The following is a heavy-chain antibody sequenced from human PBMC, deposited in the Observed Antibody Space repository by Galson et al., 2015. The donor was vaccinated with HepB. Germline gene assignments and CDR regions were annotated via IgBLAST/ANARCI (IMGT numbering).Heavy chain of an antibody. CDR1: GFTFSSYS. J-gene: IGHJ4*02. V-gene: IGHV3-21*01. Sequence: SLRLSCAASGFTFSSYSMNWVRQAPGKGLEWVSSISSSSSYIYYADSVKGRFTISRDNAKNSLYLQMNSLRAKDTAVYYCARDRRGGHYYDSSGYVAWGSRNSGTFDYWGQGTLVTVSS. CDR2: ISSSSSYI. D-gene: IGHD3-22*01. CDR3: ARDRRGGHYYDSSGYVAWGSRNSGTFDY.